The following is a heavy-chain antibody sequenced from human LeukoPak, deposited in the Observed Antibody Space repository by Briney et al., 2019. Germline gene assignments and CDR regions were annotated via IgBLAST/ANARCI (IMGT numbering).Heavy chain of an antibody. D-gene: IGHD3-22*01. J-gene: IGHJ3*02. Sequence: SGGSLRLSCAASGFTFSSHGMHWVRQAPGKGLEWVAVIWNDGSNTYHADSVKGRFTISRDNSKNTLYLQMNSLRAEDTAVYYCARDRWFYDSNGYDAFDIWGQGTTVTVSS. CDR2: IWNDGSNT. CDR3: ARDRWFYDSNGYDAFDI. V-gene: IGHV3-33*01. CDR1: GFTFSSHG.